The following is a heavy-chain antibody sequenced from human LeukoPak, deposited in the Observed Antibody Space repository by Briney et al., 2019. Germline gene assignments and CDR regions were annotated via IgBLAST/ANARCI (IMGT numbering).Heavy chain of an antibody. CDR3: ARFTPQGYGWGGYNRFDP. CDR2: IYYSGST. CDR1: GGSISSYY. D-gene: IGHD3-16*01. V-gene: IGHV4-59*01. J-gene: IGHJ5*02. Sequence: SETLSLTCTVSGGSISSYYWSWIRQPPGKGLEWIGYIYYSGSTNYNPSLKSRVTISLDTSKNQFSLNLTSVTAADTAVYYCARFTPQGYGWGGYNRFDPWGQGTLVTVSS.